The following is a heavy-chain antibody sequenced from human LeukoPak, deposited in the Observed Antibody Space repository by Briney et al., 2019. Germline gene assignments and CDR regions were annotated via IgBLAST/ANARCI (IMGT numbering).Heavy chain of an antibody. V-gene: IGHV4-59*12. CDR3: ARGRRVTRAFDI. J-gene: IGHJ3*02. CDR1: GGSISSYY. CDR2: IYHSGTT. D-gene: IGHD2-21*02. Sequence: SETLSLTCTVSGGSISSYYWSWIRQPPGKGLEWIGYIYHSGTTNYNPSLKSRVTISVDTSKNQFSLKLSSVTAADTAVYYCARGRRVTRAFDIWGQGTMVTVSS.